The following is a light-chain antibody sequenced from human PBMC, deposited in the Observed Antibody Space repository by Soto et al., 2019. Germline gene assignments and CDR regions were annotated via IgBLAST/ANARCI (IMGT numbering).Light chain of an antibody. J-gene: IGLJ3*02. CDR2: DVT. V-gene: IGLV2-14*03. Sequence: QSALTQPASVSGSPGQSITISCTGTSSDIGAYNLVSWYQQHPGKVPKLLIYDVTYRPSGVSNRFSGFKSGTTASLTISGLQAEDEAYYYCKAWDNSLNAREFGGGTKVTVL. CDR3: KAWDNSLNARE. CDR1: SSDIGAYNL.